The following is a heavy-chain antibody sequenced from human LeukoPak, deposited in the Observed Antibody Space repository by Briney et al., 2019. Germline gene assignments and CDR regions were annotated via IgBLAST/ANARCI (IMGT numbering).Heavy chain of an antibody. D-gene: IGHD1-26*01. V-gene: IGHV4-61*08. Sequence: SETLSLTCTVSGGSISSGGYYWSWIRQHPGKGLEWIGYIYYSGSTYYNPSLRSRVTISVDTSKNQFSLKLSSVTAADTAVYYCARAAYSGSYHSDYWGQGTLVTVSS. CDR1: GGSISSGGYY. J-gene: IGHJ4*02. CDR2: IYYSGST. CDR3: ARAAYSGSYHSDY.